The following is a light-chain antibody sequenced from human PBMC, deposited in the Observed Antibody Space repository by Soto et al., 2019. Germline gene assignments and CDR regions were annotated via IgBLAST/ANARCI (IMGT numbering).Light chain of an antibody. CDR2: KAS. Sequence: DIQMTQSPSTLSASVGDRVTITCRASQSISSWLAWYQQKPGKAPKLLIYKASSLESGVPSRFSGSGSGTEFTLTISSLQPDDFATYYCQQSNSYSSYTFGQGTKLEIK. CDR3: QQSNSYSSYT. J-gene: IGKJ2*01. CDR1: QSISSW. V-gene: IGKV1-5*03.